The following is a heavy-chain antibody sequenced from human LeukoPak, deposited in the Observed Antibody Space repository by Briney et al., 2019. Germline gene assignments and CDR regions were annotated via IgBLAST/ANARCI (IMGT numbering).Heavy chain of an antibody. J-gene: IGHJ4*02. V-gene: IGHV3-30*04. CDR3: GRAFVAILGRRPPDF. CDR1: GFTFSRNA. CDR2: ISYDGGQK. Sequence: PGGSLRLSCAASGFTFSRNAMHGIRQPPGRGLEWVAVISYDGGQKFYADSVKGRFTISRDNSKNTLYLQINSLKPEDTAVYYWGRAFVAILGRRPPDFWGQGTLVTVSS. D-gene: IGHD3-3*01.